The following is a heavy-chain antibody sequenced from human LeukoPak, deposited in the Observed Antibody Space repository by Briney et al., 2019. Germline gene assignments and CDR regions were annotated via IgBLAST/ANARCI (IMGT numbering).Heavy chain of an antibody. V-gene: IGHV3-74*01. J-gene: IGHJ4*02. CDR1: GFSFSSYW. CDR2: IKTDGSST. Sequence: GGSLRLSCAASGFSFSSYWMHWVRQAPGKGLVCVSRIKTDGSSTSYADSVKGRFTISRDNAKNTLYLQMNSLRAEDTTVYYCARDLRYFDWLFDYWGQGTLVTVSS. D-gene: IGHD3-9*01. CDR3: ARDLRYFDWLFDY.